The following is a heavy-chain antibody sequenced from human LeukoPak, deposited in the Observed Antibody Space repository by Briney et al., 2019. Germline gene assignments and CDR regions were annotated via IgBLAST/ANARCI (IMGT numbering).Heavy chain of an antibody. CDR3: ARGAGLAGRLLNHYYMDV. V-gene: IGHV3-23*01. Sequence: GGSLRLSCAASGFTVSSNYMSWVRQAPGKGLEWVSAISGSGGSTYYADSVKGRFTISRDNSKNTLYLQMNSLRAEDTAVYYCARGAGLAGRLLNHYYMDVWGKGTTVTVSS. J-gene: IGHJ6*03. CDR1: GFTVSSNY. CDR2: ISGSGGST. D-gene: IGHD3/OR15-3a*01.